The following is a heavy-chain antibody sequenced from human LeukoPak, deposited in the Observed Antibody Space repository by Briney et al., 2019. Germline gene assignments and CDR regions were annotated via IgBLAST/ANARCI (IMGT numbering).Heavy chain of an antibody. V-gene: IGHV1-2*06. D-gene: IGHD3-22*01. CDR2: INPNSGGT. CDR3: ARAGYYYDSSGYYYVGVDY. J-gene: IGHJ4*02. CDR1: GYTFTGYY. Sequence: ASVKVSCKASGYTFTGYYMHWVRQAPGQGLEWMGRINPNSGGTNYAQKFQGRVTMTRDTSTSTAYMELSRLRSDDTAVYYCARAGYYYDSSGYYYVGVDYWGQGTLVTVSS.